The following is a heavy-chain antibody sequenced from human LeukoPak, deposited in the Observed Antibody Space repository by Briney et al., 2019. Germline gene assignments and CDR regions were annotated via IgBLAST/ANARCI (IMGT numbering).Heavy chain of an antibody. V-gene: IGHV1-46*01. D-gene: IGHD3-3*01. J-gene: IGHJ5*02. CDR1: GYTFTTYH. Sequence: ASVKVSCKASGYTFTTYHMHWVRQAPGQGLEWMGVLDPGGGSSTYAQRFQDRDNMTRDTSTTTVYMELSSLRFEDTAVYFCARGFWSGYFGHHTWFDPWGQGTLVTVSS. CDR2: LDPGGGSS. CDR3: ARGFWSGYFGHHTWFDP.